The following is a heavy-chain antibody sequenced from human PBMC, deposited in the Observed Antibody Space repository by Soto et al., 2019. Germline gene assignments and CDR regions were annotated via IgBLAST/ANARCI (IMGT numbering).Heavy chain of an antibody. V-gene: IGHV1-8*01. CDR1: GYTFTSYD. D-gene: IGHD6-6*01. CDR3: ARVSREYSSSSYRFDY. CDR2: MNPNSGNT. Sequence: QVQLVQSGAEVKKPGASVKVSCKASGYTFTSYDINWVRQATGQGLEWMGWMNPNSGNTGYAQKFQGRVTIDRNTSISTAYMELSSLRSEDTAVYYCARVSREYSSSSYRFDYWGQGTLVTVSS. J-gene: IGHJ4*02.